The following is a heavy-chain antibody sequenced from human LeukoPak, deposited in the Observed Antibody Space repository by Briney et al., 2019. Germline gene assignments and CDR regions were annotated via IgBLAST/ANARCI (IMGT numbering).Heavy chain of an antibody. CDR2: IYHSGST. Sequence: SQTLSLTCTVSGGSISSGGYYWSWIRQPPGKGLEWIGYIYHSGSTYYNPSLKSRVTISVDRSKNQFSLKLSSVTAADTAVYYCARWLPGRFDPWGQGTLVTVSS. V-gene: IGHV4-30-2*01. CDR3: ARWLPGRFDP. D-gene: IGHD5-12*01. J-gene: IGHJ5*02. CDR1: GGSISSGGYY.